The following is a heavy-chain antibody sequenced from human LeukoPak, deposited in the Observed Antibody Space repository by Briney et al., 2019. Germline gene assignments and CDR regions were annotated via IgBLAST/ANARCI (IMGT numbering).Heavy chain of an antibody. Sequence: SQTLSLTCAISGDSVSSNGAAWNWIRQSPSRGLEWLGRTYYRSKWYTYYAVSVKGRITINSDTSKNQFSLQLNSVTPEDTAVYYCARVSGDLTWGYFDYWGQGTLVTVSS. CDR3: ARVSGDLTWGYFDY. CDR1: GDSVSSNGAA. D-gene: IGHD7-27*01. CDR2: TYYRSKWYT. V-gene: IGHV6-1*01. J-gene: IGHJ4*02.